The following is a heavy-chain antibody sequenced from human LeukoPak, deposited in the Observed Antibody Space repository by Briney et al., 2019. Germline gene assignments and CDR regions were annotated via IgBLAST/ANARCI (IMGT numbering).Heavy chain of an antibody. Sequence: GGSLRLSWAASGXTFSSYAMTWVRQGPGKGLEWVSTISSSGGNTYNADSVKGRFTISRDNSKNTLYLQMNSLRAEDTAVYYCARRAASSGYYFDQWGQGTLVTVSS. V-gene: IGHV3-23*01. J-gene: IGHJ4*02. CDR1: GXTFSSYA. CDR3: ARRAASSGYYFDQ. D-gene: IGHD6-19*01. CDR2: ISSSGGNT.